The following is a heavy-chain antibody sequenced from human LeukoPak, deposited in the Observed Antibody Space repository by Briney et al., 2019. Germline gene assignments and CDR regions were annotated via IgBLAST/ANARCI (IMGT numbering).Heavy chain of an antibody. CDR2: IYYSGST. V-gene: IGHV4-61*01. CDR3: AYGDDYVTY. Sequence: PSETLSLTCTVSGGSVSSGSYYWSWIRQPPGKGLEWIGYIYYSGSTNYNPSLKSLLTISVDTSKNQFSLKLSSVTAADTAVYYCAYGDDYVTYWGQGTLVTVSS. J-gene: IGHJ4*02. CDR1: GGSVSSGSYY. D-gene: IGHD4-17*01.